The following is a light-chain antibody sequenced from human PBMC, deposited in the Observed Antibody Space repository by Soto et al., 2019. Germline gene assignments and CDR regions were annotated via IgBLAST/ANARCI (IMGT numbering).Light chain of an antibody. Sequence: QSVLTQPPSASGSPGQSVAISCTGTSSDVGGYDYVSWYQQHPGKAPKLMIYDVSKRPSGVPDRFSGSKSGNTASLTVSGSQAEDGAVYYCSSYAGTYMVFGTGTKVTVL. CDR3: SSYAGTYMV. CDR2: DVS. CDR1: SSDVGGYDY. J-gene: IGLJ1*01. V-gene: IGLV2-8*01.